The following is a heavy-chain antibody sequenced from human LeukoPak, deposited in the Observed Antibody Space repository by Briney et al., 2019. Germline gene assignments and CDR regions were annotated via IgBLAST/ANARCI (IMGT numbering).Heavy chain of an antibody. CDR1: GYTFTSYD. J-gene: IGHJ4*02. CDR3: ARGGDYYDSSGYYVGFDY. CDR2: MNPNSGNT. V-gene: IGHV1-8*01. D-gene: IGHD3-22*01. Sequence: GASVKVSCKASGYTFTSYDVNWVRQATGQGLEWMGWMNPNSGNTGYAQKFQGRVTMTRNTSISTAYMELSSLRSEDTAVYYCARGGDYYDSSGYYVGFDYWGQGTLVTVSS.